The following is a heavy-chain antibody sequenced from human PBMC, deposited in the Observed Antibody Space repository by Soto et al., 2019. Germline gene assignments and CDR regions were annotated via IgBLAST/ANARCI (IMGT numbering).Heavy chain of an antibody. CDR2: INAGNGNT. D-gene: IGHD3-9*01. V-gene: IGHV1-3*01. J-gene: IGHJ6*03. CDR3: ARDVGDDILTGYSDYYMDV. CDR1: GYTFTSYA. Sequence: ASVKVSCKASGYTFTSYAMHWVRQAPGQRLEWMGWINAGNGNTKYSQKFQGRVTITRDTSASTAYMELSSLRSEDTAVYYCARDVGDDILTGYSDYYMDVWGKGTTVPVSS.